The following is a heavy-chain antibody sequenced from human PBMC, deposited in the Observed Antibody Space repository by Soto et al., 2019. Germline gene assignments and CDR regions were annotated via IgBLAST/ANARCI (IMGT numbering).Heavy chain of an antibody. V-gene: IGHV3-49*04. CDR3: TTEATRYCSSTSCYRGVFWFDP. CDR1: GFSFDDYV. J-gene: IGHJ5*02. D-gene: IGHD2-2*01. CDR2: IGSGGTA. Sequence: EVQLVESGGGLVQPGRSLRLSCTTSGFSFDDYVMTWVRQAPGKGLEFVGGIGSGGTAEYAASVRGRFTISRDGSKTIAYLQMNSLKTDDTAVYYCTTEATRYCSSTSCYRGVFWFDPWGQGTLVTVSS.